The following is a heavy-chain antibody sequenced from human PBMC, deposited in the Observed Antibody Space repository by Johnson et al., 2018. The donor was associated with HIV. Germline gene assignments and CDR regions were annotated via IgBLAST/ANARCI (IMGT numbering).Heavy chain of an antibody. V-gene: IGHV3-11*04. CDR2: ISSSGGTI. J-gene: IGHJ3*02. CDR1: GFAFSDYY. CDR3: ARDFPSPLDALDI. Sequence: VQLVESGGGLVKPGGSLRLSCAASGFAFSDYYMTWIRQAPGKGLEWVSYISSSGGTIYYTDSVKGRFTISRDNSKNTLCLQMNSLRAEDTAVYYCARDFPSPLDALDIWGQGTMVTVSS.